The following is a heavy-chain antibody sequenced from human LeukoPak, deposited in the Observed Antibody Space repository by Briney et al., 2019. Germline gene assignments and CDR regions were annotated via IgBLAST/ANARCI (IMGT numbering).Heavy chain of an antibody. D-gene: IGHD3-22*01. CDR3: AKDLRYYYDSPADH. CDR2: IIGNGGAT. CDR1: GFTFNNYA. J-gene: IGHJ4*02. V-gene: IGHV3-23*01. Sequence: GGSLRLSCAASGFTFNNYAMTWVRQAPGKGLEWVSSIIGNGGATYYADSVEGRFTISRDNSQDTLHMQMSSLRDDDTAVYYCAKDLRYYYDSPADHWGQGTLVTVSS.